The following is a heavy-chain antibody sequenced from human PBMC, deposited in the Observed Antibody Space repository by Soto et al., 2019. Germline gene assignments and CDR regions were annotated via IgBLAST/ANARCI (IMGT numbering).Heavy chain of an antibody. J-gene: IGHJ4*02. V-gene: IGHV4-39*01. Sequence: SETLSLTCTVSGGSIRSSLYYWSWIRQPPGKGLEWIGYIFDSGITHYNPSLKSRVTISVDTSKNQFSLKLSSVTAADTAVYYCASIFYGDYSTEGYYFDYWGQGTLVTVSS. CDR3: ASIFYGDYSTEGYYFDY. D-gene: IGHD4-17*01. CDR1: GGSIRSSLYY. CDR2: IFDSGIT.